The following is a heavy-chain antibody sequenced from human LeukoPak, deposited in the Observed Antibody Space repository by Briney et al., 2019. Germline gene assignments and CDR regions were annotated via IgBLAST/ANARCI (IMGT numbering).Heavy chain of an antibody. J-gene: IGHJ4*02. CDR1: GFTLSNYW. CDR2: INIEGSRT. V-gene: IGHV3-74*01. D-gene: IGHD2-15*01. CDR3: ARSMGGRNDF. Sequence: GGSLRLSCGGPGFTLSNYWVHWVRQAPGKGLVWVSRINIEGSRTDYADSVRGRFTISRDNAKNTVDLEMNCLTAEDTAVYYCARSMGGRNDFWGQGTLVTVSS.